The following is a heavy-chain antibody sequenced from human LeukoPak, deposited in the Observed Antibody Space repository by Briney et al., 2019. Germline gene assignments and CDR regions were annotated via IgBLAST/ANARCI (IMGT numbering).Heavy chain of an antibody. V-gene: IGHV4-59*01. D-gene: IGHD4-17*01. Sequence: SETLSLTCTVSDGSISSYYWSWIRQPPGKGLEWIGYIYYSGSTNYNPSLKSRVTISVDTSKNQFSLKLSSVTAADTAVYYCAREDTVTTAFDIWGQGTMVTVSS. CDR3: AREDTVTTAFDI. J-gene: IGHJ3*02. CDR1: DGSISSYY. CDR2: IYYSGST.